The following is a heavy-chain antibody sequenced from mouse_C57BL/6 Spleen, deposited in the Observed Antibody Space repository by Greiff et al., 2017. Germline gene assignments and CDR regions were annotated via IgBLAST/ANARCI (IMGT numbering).Heavy chain of an antibody. CDR2: INYDGSST. CDR1: GFTFSDYY. Sequence: EVKLMESEGGLVQPGSSMKLSCTASGFTFSDYYMAWVRQVPEKGLEWVANINYDGSSTYYLDSLKSRFIISRDNAKNILYLQMSSLKSEDTATYYCARSYLYYFDYWGQGTTLTVSS. J-gene: IGHJ2*01. CDR3: ARSYLYYFDY. V-gene: IGHV5-16*01.